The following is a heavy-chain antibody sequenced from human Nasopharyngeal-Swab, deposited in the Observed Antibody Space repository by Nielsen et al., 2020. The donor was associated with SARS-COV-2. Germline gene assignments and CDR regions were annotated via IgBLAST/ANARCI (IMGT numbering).Heavy chain of an antibody. V-gene: IGHV3-23*01. D-gene: IGHD3-22*01. CDR1: GFTFSSYA. Sequence: GGSLRLSCAASGFTFSSYAMSWVRQAPAKGLEWVSAISGRGGSTYYADSVKGRFTISRDNSKNTLYLQMKSLRAEDTAVYYCAKVISTYYYDSSGYYYVAPHDAFDVWGQGTMVTVSS. CDR2: ISGRGGST. J-gene: IGHJ3*01. CDR3: AKVISTYYYDSSGYYYVAPHDAFDV.